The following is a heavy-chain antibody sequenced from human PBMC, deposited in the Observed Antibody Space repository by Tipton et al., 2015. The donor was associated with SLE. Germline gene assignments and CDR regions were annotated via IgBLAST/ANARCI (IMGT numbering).Heavy chain of an antibody. CDR2: IYISGSGSI. V-gene: IGHV4-4*07. CDR3: ATGWLAVDF. Sequence: TLSLTCTVSGASVSTYYWSWIRQPAGKGLEWIGRIYISGSGSITYNPSLKSRVTMSVDTSKNQVSLKLNSVTAADAAMYYCATGWLAVDFWGQGTRVSVSS. D-gene: IGHD6-19*01. J-gene: IGHJ4*02. CDR1: GASVSTYY.